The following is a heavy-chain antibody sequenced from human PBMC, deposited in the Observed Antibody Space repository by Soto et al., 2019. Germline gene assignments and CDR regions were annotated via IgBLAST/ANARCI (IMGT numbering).Heavy chain of an antibody. V-gene: IGHV4-61*01. J-gene: IGHJ6*02. CDR1: GGSVSSGNYF. CDR3: SILTKPTSVTTAFRGGYGLDV. Sequence: QVQLQESGPGLLKPSETLSLTCTVSGGSVSSGNYFWSWIRQPPGQGLEWIGYIHSSGSTNYNPSLKSRVTISVDTSRNQFSLKLTSVTAADTAVYYCSILTKPTSVTTAFRGGYGLDVWGQGNTVTVSS. CDR2: IHSSGST. D-gene: IGHD4-17*01.